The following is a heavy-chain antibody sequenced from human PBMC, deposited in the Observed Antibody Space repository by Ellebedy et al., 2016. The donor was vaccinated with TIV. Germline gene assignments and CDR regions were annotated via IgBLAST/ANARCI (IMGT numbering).Heavy chain of an antibody. D-gene: IGHD3-10*01. Sequence: PGGSLRLPCAASGFPFDAYALQWVRKVPGKGLEWVSGFSWNSGAIGYADSVRGRFTISRDNARNSLYLQMNSLRVEDTAFYYCARAEYGSGSFCDYWGQGTLVTVSS. CDR1: GFPFDAYA. CDR3: ARAEYGSGSFCDY. J-gene: IGHJ4*02. CDR2: FSWNSGAI. V-gene: IGHV3-9*01.